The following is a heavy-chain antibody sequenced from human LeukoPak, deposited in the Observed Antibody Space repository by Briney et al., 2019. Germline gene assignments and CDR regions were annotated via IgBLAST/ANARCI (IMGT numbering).Heavy chain of an antibody. CDR2: IKQDGSEK. V-gene: IGHV3-7*01. CDR3: ARDKSYYDSSGPFDY. D-gene: IGHD3-22*01. J-gene: IGHJ4*02. CDR1: GFTFSSYW. Sequence: GGSLRLSCAASGFTFSSYWMSWVRQAPGKGLEWVANIKQDGSEKYYVDSVKGRFTISRDNSKNTLYLQMNSLRAEDTAVYYCARDKSYYDSSGPFDYWGQGTLVTVSS.